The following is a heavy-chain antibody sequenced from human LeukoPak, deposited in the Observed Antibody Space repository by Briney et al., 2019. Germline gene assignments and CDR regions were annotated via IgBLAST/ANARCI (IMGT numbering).Heavy chain of an antibody. J-gene: IGHJ3*02. V-gene: IGHV3-9*03. D-gene: IGHD6-19*01. CDR1: GFTFDDYA. CDR2: ISWASGSI. Sequence: PGGSLRLSCAASGFTFDDYAMRWVRQAPGKGLEWVSGISWASGSIGYADSVKGRFTISRDNAKNSLYLQMNSLRAEDMALYYCAKASSRSFSSGYYGNAFDIWGQGTMVTVSS. CDR3: AKASSRSFSSGYYGNAFDI.